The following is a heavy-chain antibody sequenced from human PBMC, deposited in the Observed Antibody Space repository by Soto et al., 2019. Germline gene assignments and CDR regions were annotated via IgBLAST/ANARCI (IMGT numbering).Heavy chain of an antibody. Sequence: SETLSLTCSVSGGSISSRESYWGWIRQPPGKGMEWIGTIYFSGSTYYNPSLKSRVTLSVYTSMNQFSLQLSSVTAADTAVYYCARHWGRGAAGTCYNWGQGTLVTVS. CDR1: GGSISSRESY. D-gene: IGHD6-13*01. CDR2: IYFSGST. J-gene: IGHJ4*02. CDR3: ARHWGRGAAGTCYN. V-gene: IGHV4-39*01.